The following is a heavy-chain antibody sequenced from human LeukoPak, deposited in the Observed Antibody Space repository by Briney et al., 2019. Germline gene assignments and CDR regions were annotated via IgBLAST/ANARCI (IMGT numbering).Heavy chain of an antibody. CDR2: INPNSGGT. CDR1: RYTFTGYY. J-gene: IGHJ4*02. Sequence: GASVKVSCKASRYTFTGYYMHWVRQASGQGLEWMGRINPNSGGTNYAQKFQGRVTMTRDTSISTAYMELSRLRSDDTAVYYCARDNCTNGVCYLFDYWGQGTLVTVSS. V-gene: IGHV1-2*06. D-gene: IGHD2-8*01. CDR3: ARDNCTNGVCYLFDY.